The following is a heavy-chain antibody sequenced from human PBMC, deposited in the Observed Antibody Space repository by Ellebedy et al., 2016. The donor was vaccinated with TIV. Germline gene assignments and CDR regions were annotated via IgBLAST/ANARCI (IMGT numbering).Heavy chain of an antibody. J-gene: IGHJ6*02. CDR1: GFTFTTYW. Sequence: GESLKISXAASGFTFTTYWMHWVRQAPGEGLACVSRIKSDGSSTFYADSVKGGFTISRDNAKNTLYLQMNSLRAEDTAMYFCARGYYYGMDVWGQGTTVTVSS. CDR2: IKSDGSST. V-gene: IGHV3-74*01. CDR3: ARGYYYGMDV.